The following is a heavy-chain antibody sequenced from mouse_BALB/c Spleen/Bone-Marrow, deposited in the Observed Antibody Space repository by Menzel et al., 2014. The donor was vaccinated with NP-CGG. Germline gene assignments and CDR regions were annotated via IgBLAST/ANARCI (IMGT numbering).Heavy chain of an antibody. CDR3: ARWDYYGYAMDY. V-gene: IGHV1-18*01. D-gene: IGHD1-1*01. J-gene: IGHJ4*01. CDR2: INPYNGGT. Sequence: EVQLVESGPELVKPGASMKISCKASGYSFTGYTMNWVKQSHGKNLEWIGLINPYNGGTSYNQKFKDKATLTVDKSSSTAYMELLSLTSEDSAVYYCARWDYYGYAMDYWGQGTSVTVSS. CDR1: GYSFTGYT.